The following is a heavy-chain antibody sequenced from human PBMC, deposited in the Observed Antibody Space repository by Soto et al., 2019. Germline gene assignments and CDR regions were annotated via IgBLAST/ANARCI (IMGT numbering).Heavy chain of an antibody. V-gene: IGHV1-3*01. CDR1: GYTFTSYA. J-gene: IGHJ6*02. Sequence: QVQLVQSGAEVKKPGASVKVSCKASGYTFTSYAMHWVRQAPGQRLEWMGWINAGNGNTKYSQKLQGRVTITRDTXXSXAYXELSSLRSEDTAVYYCATSVLLAVAGPYYYYGMDVWGQGTTVTVSS. CDR3: ATSVLLAVAGPYYYYGMDV. D-gene: IGHD6-19*01. CDR2: INAGNGNT.